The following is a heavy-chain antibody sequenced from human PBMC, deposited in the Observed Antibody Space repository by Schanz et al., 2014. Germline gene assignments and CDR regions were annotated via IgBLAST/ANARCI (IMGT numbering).Heavy chain of an antibody. J-gene: IGHJ4*02. V-gene: IGHV1-3*04. Sequence: QVQLVQSGAEVKKPGPSVKVSCKTSGYTFISYGIKWVRQAPGHRPEWMGRINTGNGYTHYSETFQDRVTISADTSASTAYMEVRSLTSEDTAVYYCATGPSGSLDYWGQGTLVTVSS. CDR3: ATGPSGSLDY. D-gene: IGHD3-10*01. CDR1: GYTFISYG. CDR2: INTGNGYT.